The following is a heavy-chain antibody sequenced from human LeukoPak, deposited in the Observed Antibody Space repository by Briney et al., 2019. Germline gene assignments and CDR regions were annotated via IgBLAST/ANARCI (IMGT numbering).Heavy chain of an antibody. CDR1: GGSISSYY. J-gene: IGHJ5*02. CDR3: ARAGSGWSYNWFDP. D-gene: IGHD6-19*01. V-gene: IGHV4-59*01. CDR2: IYYSGST. Sequence: PSXTLSLTCTVSGGSISSYYWSWIRQPPGKGLEWIGYIYYSGSTNYNPSLKSRVTISVDTSKNQFSLKLSSVTAADTAVYYCARAGSGWSYNWFDPWGQGTLVTVSS.